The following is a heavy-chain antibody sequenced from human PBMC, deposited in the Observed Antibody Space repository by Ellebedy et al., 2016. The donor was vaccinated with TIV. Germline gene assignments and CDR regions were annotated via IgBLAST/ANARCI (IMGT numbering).Heavy chain of an antibody. CDR3: AGYMRGIGGRGY. V-gene: IGHV4-59*01. CDR2: IDYGGAA. J-gene: IGHJ4*02. Sequence: PSETLSLTCTVSGGSITSDHWSWIRQPPGKGLEWIGFIDYGGAANYNPSLNSRVTMSVDASKSQFSLRLTSVTAADTALYYCAGYMRGIGGRGYWGQGVLVTVSS. CDR1: GGSITSDH. D-gene: IGHD3-10*01.